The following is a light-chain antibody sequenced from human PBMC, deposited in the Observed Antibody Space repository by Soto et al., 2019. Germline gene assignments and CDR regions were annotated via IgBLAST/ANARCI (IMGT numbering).Light chain of an antibody. CDR1: SSNIGAGYD. Sequence: QSVLTQPPSVSGAPGQRVTISCTESSSNIGAGYDVHWYQQLPGTAPKLLIYGNSNRPSGVPDRFSGSKSGTSASLAITGVQAEDEADYYCQSYDSSLSGGVFGGGTQLTVL. V-gene: IGLV1-40*01. CDR2: GNS. CDR3: QSYDSSLSGGV. J-gene: IGLJ3*02.